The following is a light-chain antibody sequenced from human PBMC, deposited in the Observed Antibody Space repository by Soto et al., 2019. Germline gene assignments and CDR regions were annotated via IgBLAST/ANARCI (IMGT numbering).Light chain of an antibody. CDR2: AAS. V-gene: IGKV1D-8*03. CDR1: QGISSY. J-gene: IGKJ1*01. CDR3: QQYDSFPLT. Sequence: VIWMTQSPSLLSASTGDRVTISCRISQGISSYLAWYQQKPGKAPELLIYAASTLQSGVPSRFSGSGSGTDFTLAISCLQSEDFATYYCQQYDSFPLTFGQGTKVEIK.